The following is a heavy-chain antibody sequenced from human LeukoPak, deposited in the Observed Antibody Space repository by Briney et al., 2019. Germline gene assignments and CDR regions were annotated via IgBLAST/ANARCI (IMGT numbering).Heavy chain of an antibody. V-gene: IGHV3-7*01. CDR3: ARQNSYGYYYYMDV. J-gene: IGHJ6*03. Sequence: GGSLRLSCAASGFTFSSYWMSWVRQAPGKGLEWVANIKQDGSEKYYVDSVKGRFTISRDNAKNSLYLQMNSLRAEDTAVYYCARQNSYGYYYYMDVWGKGTTVTISS. CDR1: GFTFSSYW. D-gene: IGHD5-18*01. CDR2: IKQDGSEK.